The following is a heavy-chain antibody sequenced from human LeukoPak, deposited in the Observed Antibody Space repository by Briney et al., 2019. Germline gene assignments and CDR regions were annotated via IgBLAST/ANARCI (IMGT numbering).Heavy chain of an antibody. V-gene: IGHV4-39*01. CDR3: ARLRDWVLDY. Sequence: PSETLSLTRSVSGGAISSSAYYWGWIRQPPGEGLESIGSMYYSGSTYYNPSLKSRVSISVDTSKNQFSLKLSSVTAADTAVYYCARLRDWVLDYWGQGTLVTVSS. CDR1: GGAISSSAYY. D-gene: IGHD5-24*01. J-gene: IGHJ4*02. CDR2: MYYSGST.